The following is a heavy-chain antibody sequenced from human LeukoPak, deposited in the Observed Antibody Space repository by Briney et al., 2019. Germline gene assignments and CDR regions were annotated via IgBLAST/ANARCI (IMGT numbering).Heavy chain of an antibody. CDR3: ARGVVAATRYYYYYYMDV. Sequence: SETLSLTCAVYGGSFSGYYWSWIRQPPGKGLERIGEINHSGSTNYNPSLKSRVTISVDTSKNQFSLKLSSVTAADTAVYYRARGVVAATRYYYYYYMDVWGKGTTVTVSS. J-gene: IGHJ6*03. CDR1: GGSFSGYY. D-gene: IGHD2-15*01. CDR2: INHSGST. V-gene: IGHV4-34*01.